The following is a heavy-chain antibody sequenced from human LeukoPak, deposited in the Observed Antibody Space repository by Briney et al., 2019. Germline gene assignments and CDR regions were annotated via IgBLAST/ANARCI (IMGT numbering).Heavy chain of an antibody. CDR1: GFTFSSYG. CDR2: ISTSSSYI. CDR3: ARVYQGVSLFDGIDY. D-gene: IGHD3-10*01. V-gene: IGHV3-21*01. J-gene: IGHJ4*02. Sequence: GGSLRLSCAASGFTFSSYGMSWGRQAPGEGAGWGSSISTSSSYINYADSVKGRFTISRDNAKKSLYLQMNSLRAEDTAVYYCARVYQGVSLFDGIDYWGQGTLVTVSS.